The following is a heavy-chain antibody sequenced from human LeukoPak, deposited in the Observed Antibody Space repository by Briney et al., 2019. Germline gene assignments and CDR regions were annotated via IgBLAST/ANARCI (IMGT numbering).Heavy chain of an antibody. Sequence: GGSLRPSCAASGFTFSNAWMSWVRQAPGKGLEWVGRIKSKTDGGTTDYAAPVKGRFTISRDDSKNTLYLQMNSLKTEDTAVYYCTTEPTYDFWGGYYTVERIDWGQGTLVTVSS. J-gene: IGHJ4*02. CDR1: GFTFSNAW. V-gene: IGHV3-15*01. CDR3: TTEPTYDFWGGYYTVERID. CDR2: IKSKTDGGTT. D-gene: IGHD3-3*01.